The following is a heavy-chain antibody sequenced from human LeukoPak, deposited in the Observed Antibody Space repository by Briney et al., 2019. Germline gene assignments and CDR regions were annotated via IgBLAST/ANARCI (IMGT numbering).Heavy chain of an antibody. D-gene: IGHD3-3*01. V-gene: IGHV4-34*01. CDR3: ARELDFWSGYYRNSRYYFDY. J-gene: IGHJ4*02. Sequence: SETLSLTCAVYGGSFSGYYWSWIRQPPGKGLEWIGEINHSGSTNYNPSLKSRVTISVDTSKNQFSLKLSSVTAADTAVYYCARELDFWSGYYRNSRYYFDYWGQGTLVTVSS. CDR1: GGSFSGYY. CDR2: INHSGST.